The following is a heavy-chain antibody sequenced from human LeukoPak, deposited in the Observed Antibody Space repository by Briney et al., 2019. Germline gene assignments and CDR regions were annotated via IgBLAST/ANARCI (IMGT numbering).Heavy chain of an antibody. CDR2: INPNSGGT. D-gene: IGHD6-6*01. CDR1: RYTFPGYY. CDR3: AREHSSSSGKVFDY. V-gene: IGHV1-2*02. J-gene: IGHJ4*02. Sequence: GASVNVSCKPSRYTFPGYYMHWVRQAPRQGLEWMGWINPNSGGTNYAQKFHGKVTMTMDTSISTAYMELSRLRSDDTAVYYCAREHSSSSGKVFDYWGQGTLVTVSS.